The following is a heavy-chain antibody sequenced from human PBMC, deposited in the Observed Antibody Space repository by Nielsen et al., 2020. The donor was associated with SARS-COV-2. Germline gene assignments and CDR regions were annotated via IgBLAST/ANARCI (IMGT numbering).Heavy chain of an antibody. CDR1: GFIFSSHA. J-gene: IGHJ6*02. CDR2: ISGSGGNT. D-gene: IGHD5-12*01. Sequence: GGSLRLSCAASGFIFSSHAMSWVRQAPGKGLEWVSGISGSGGNTYYTDSVKGRFTISRDNSKNTLYLQMNSLGAEDTAVYYCAKDKSGYDFYFYYGMDVWGQGTTVTVSS. V-gene: IGHV3-23*01. CDR3: AKDKSGYDFYFYYGMDV.